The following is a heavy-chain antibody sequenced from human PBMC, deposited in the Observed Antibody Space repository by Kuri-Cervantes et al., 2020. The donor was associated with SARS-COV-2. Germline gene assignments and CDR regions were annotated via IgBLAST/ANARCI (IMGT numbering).Heavy chain of an antibody. D-gene: IGHD3-10*01. J-gene: IGHJ4*02. Sequence: SETLSLTCTVSGGSISSSSYYWGWIRQPPGKGLEWIGSIYYSGSTYYNPSLKSRVTLSVDTSKNQFSLKLSSVTAADTAVYYCRGYGSGSYYSDGHKFDYWVTGNVVNVSS. CDR1: GGSISSSSYY. CDR2: IYYSGST. V-gene: IGHV4-39*01. CDR3: RGYGSGSYYSDGHKFDY.